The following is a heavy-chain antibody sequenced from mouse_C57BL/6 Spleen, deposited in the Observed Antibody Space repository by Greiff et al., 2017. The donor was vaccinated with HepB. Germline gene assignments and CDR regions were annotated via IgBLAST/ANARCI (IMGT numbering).Heavy chain of an antibody. Sequence: QVQLQQPGAELVRPGSSVKLSCKASGYTFTSYWMDWVKQRPGQGLEWIGNIYPSDSETHYNQKFKDKATLTVDKSSSTAYMQLSSLTSEDSAVYYCARRRTTGGYFDYWGQGTTLTVSS. CDR1: GYTFTSYW. J-gene: IGHJ2*01. V-gene: IGHV1-61*01. CDR3: ARRRTTGGYFDY. CDR2: IYPSDSET. D-gene: IGHD1-1*01.